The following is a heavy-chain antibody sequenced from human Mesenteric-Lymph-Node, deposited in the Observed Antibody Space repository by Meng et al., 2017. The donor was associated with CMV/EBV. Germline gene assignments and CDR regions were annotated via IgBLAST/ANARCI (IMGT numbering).Heavy chain of an antibody. CDR1: GFTFSSYW. J-gene: IGHJ5*01. V-gene: IGHV3-74*01. Sequence: LSCAASGFTFSSYWMHWVRQAPGKGLVWVSRINNDGSSTSYADSVKGRFTISRDNAKNTLYLQMNSLRAEDTAVYFCARGSSGWFVYWGQGTLVTVSS. CDR2: INNDGSST. D-gene: IGHD6-19*01. CDR3: ARGSSGWFVY.